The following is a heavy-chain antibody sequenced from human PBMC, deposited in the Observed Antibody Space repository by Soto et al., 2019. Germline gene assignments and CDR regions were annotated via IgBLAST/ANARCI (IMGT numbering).Heavy chain of an antibody. J-gene: IGHJ3*02. D-gene: IGHD3-22*01. CDR2: IYYSGST. V-gene: IGHV4-59*01. CDR1: GGSISSYY. CDR3: ARGGDYYDSSGHDAFDI. Sequence: SETLSLTCTVSGGSISSYYWSWIRQPPGKGLEWIGYIYYSGSTNYNPPLKSRVTISVDTSKNQFSLKLSSVTAADTAVYYCARGGDYYDSSGHDAFDIWGQGTMVTVSS.